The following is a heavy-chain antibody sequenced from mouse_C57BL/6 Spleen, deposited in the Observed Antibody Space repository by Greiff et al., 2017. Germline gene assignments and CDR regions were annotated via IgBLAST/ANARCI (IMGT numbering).Heavy chain of an antibody. CDR1: GYTFTDYE. J-gene: IGHJ2*01. CDR3: TRRYYGSIGGYYFDD. D-gene: IGHD1-1*01. Sequence: QVQLKESGAELVRPGASVTLSCKASGYTFTDYEMHWVKQTPVHGLEWIGAIDPETGGTAYNQKFKGKAILTADKSSSTAYMELRSLTSEDSAVYYCTRRYYGSIGGYYFDDWGQGTTLTVSS. V-gene: IGHV1-15*01. CDR2: IDPETGGT.